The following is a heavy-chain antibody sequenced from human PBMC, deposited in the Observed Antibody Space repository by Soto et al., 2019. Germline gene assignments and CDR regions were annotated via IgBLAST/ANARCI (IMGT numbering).Heavy chain of an antibody. Sequence: QVHLVQSDTEVKKPGASVKVSCKASGYTFTGYFIHWVRQAPGQGLEWMGYINPNSGATKYAQKFQGRVTLTRDTSISTAYMELTMLRSDDTAVYYCARGGGTILAPLPWGQGTLVTVSS. V-gene: IGHV1-2*02. D-gene: IGHD3-3*01. CDR1: GYTFTGYF. CDR3: ARGGGTILAPLP. CDR2: INPNSGAT. J-gene: IGHJ5*02.